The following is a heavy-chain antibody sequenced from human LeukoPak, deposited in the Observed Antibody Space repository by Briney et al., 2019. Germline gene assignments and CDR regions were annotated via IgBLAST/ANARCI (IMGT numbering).Heavy chain of an antibody. CDR1: GFTFSTYW. Sequence: GGSLRLSCAASGFTFSTYWMHWVRQAPGKGLVWLSRTSNDGSSTTYADSVKGRFTISRDNAKNTLYVQMDSMRAEDTAVYYCARGVWRSYGLDVWGRGTTVTVSS. CDR3: ARGVWRSYGLDV. CDR2: TSNDGSST. J-gene: IGHJ6*02. V-gene: IGHV3-74*01.